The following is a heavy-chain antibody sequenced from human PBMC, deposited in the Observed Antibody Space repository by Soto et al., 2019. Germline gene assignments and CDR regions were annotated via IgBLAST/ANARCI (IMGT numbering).Heavy chain of an antibody. V-gene: IGHV3-23*01. D-gene: IGHD6-6*01. CDR3: AKDGSEQLVPLNYYFDY. CDR1: GFTFSSYA. Sequence: GGSLRLSCAASGFTFSSYAMSWVRQAPGKGLEWVSAISGSGGSTYYADSVKGRFTISRDNSKNTLYLQMNSLRAEDTAVYYCAKDGSEQLVPLNYYFDYWGQGTLVTVSS. CDR2: ISGSGGST. J-gene: IGHJ4*02.